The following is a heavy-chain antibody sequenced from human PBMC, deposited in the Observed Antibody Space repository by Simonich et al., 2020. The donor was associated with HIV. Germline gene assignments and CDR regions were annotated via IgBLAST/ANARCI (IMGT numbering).Heavy chain of an antibody. V-gene: IGHV1-69*13. CDR1: GGTFSSFA. CDR3: ARKGGGRGVYYFDY. J-gene: IGHJ4*02. Sequence: QVQLVQSGAEVKKPGSSVKVSCKASGGTFSSFAISWVRQAPGLGLEWGGGTTPIFGTANYAQLFQGRVTITADESTSTAYMELSSLRSEDTGIYYCARKGGGRGVYYFDYWGQGTLVTVSS. D-gene: IGHD3-10*01. CDR2: TTPIFGTA.